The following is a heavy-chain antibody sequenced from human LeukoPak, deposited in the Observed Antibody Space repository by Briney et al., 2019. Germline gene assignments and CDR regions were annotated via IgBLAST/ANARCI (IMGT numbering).Heavy chain of an antibody. J-gene: IGHJ4*02. D-gene: IGHD3-22*01. CDR1: GYTFTNYY. Sequence: ASVSVSCTPSGYTFTNYYMHWVRQAPGQGREWMGIINPSGGSTSYAQKFQGRVTMTRDTSTSTVYMELSSLRSEDTAVYYCARLSYYYDSSGYYGGSDYWGQGTLVTVSS. V-gene: IGHV1-46*01. CDR2: INPSGGST. CDR3: ARLSYYYDSSGYYGGSDY.